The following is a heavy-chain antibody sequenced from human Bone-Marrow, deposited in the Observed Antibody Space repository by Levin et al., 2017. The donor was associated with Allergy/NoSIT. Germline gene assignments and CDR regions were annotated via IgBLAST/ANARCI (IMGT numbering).Heavy chain of an antibody. CDR3: ARDLGYCSGGSCRDDGAFDI. V-gene: IGHV3-66*01. D-gene: IGHD2-15*01. CDR2: IYSGGST. Sequence: GGSLRLSCAASGFTVSSNYMSWVRQAPGKGLEWVSVIYSGGSTYYADSVKGRFTISRDNSKNTLYLQMNSLRAEDTAVYYCARDLGYCSGGSCRDDGAFDIWGQGTMVTVSS. J-gene: IGHJ3*02. CDR1: GFTVSSNY.